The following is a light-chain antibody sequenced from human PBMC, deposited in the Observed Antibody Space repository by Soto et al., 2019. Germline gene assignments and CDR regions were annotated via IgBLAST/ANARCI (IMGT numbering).Light chain of an antibody. CDR2: DVS. CDR1: SSDVGSSNG. V-gene: IGLV2-18*02. Sequence: QSALTQPPSVAGAPGQSVTISCTGTSSDVGSSNGVSWYQQPPGTAPKLMIYDVSNRPSGVPDRFSGSKSGNTASLTISGLQDEDEADYCCSAYTSSSTYVFGPGTKVTVL. J-gene: IGLJ1*01. CDR3: SAYTSSSTYV.